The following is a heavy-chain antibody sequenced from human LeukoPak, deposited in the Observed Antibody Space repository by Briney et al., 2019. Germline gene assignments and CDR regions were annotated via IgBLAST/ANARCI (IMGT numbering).Heavy chain of an antibody. D-gene: IGHD4-17*01. CDR3: ARGARDYDFDY. CDR1: GYTFTNYG. V-gene: IGHV1-18*01. J-gene: IGHJ4*02. CDR2: ISVYNGNT. Sequence: ASVKVSCKTSGYTFTNYGINWVRQAPGQGLEWMGWISVYNGNTDYAQKFQGRVTMTTDTPTSTAYMELRSLRSDNTAVYYCARGARDYDFDYWGQGTLVTVSS.